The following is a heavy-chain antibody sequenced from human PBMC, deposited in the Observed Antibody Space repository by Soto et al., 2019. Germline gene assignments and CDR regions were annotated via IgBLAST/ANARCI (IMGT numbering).Heavy chain of an antibody. Sequence: AASVKVSCKASGYTFTGYYMHWVRQAPGQGLEWMGWINPNSGGTNYAQKFQGWVTMTRDTSISTAYMELSRLRSDDTAVYYCARGQTGAARTPLSYSGMDVWGQGTTVTVSS. J-gene: IGHJ6*02. CDR1: GYTFTGYY. V-gene: IGHV1-2*04. D-gene: IGHD6-6*01. CDR2: INPNSGGT. CDR3: ARGQTGAARTPLSYSGMDV.